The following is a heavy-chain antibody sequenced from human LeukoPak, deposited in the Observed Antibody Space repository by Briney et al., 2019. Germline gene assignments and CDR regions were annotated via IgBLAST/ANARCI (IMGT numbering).Heavy chain of an antibody. CDR1: GLDFSNYG. CDR3: AATRTGRDAYFFYYIDV. V-gene: IGHV3-30*02. D-gene: IGHD3-10*01. CDR2: IWFDGTNK. Sequence: VRSLRLSCAASGLDFSNYGMHWVRQAPGKGLQWVSTIWFDGTNKYYADPVKGRFTVSRDNSSHIQALLMNSVRGDDSAVCYGAATRTGRDAYFFYYIDVGAKGTALTV. J-gene: IGHJ6*03.